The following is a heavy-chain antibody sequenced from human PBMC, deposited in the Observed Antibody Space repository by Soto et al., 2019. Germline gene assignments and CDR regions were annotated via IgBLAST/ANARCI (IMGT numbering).Heavy chain of an antibody. CDR3: AIAPGSGGMDV. CDR1: GYTFTSYA. J-gene: IGHJ6*02. Sequence: QVQLVQSGAEVKKPGASVKASCKAPGYTFTSYAIHWVRQAPGQRLEWMGWINAGNGNTKYSQKFQGRVTITRDTSASTAYMELSCLRYEDTAVYYCAIAPGSGGMDVWGQGTTVTVSS. CDR2: INAGNGNT. D-gene: IGHD3-10*01. V-gene: IGHV1-3*01.